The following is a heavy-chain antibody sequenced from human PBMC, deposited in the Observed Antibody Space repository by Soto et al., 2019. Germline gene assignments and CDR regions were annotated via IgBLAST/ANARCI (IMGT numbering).Heavy chain of an antibody. V-gene: IGHV4-4*08. D-gene: IGHD3-22*01. CDR1: GCSISSHF. Sequence: PSETLSLTCTVSGCSISSHFWSWIRQPPGEGLEWIGNILHTGTAYYSPSLKSRVTISVDTSKNQFSLKLTSVTAADAAVYYCARDFFDSSDYTTNWFDPWGQGTLVTVSS. CDR2: ILHTGTA. CDR3: ARDFFDSSDYTTNWFDP. J-gene: IGHJ5*02.